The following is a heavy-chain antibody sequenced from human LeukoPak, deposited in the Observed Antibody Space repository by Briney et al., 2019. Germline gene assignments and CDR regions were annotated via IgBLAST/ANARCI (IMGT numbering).Heavy chain of an antibody. CDR1: GYSFTSYW. CDR2: IYPGVLDA. Sequence: GESLKISCKGSGYSFTSYWISWVRQMPGKGLEWMGIIYPGVLDARYSPSFHGQVTISADKSISTAYLQWSSLKASDSAMYYCSRHLPAMMTGYYFDYWGQGTLVTVSS. D-gene: IGHD5-18*01. V-gene: IGHV5-51*01. CDR3: SRHLPAMMTGYYFDY. J-gene: IGHJ4*02.